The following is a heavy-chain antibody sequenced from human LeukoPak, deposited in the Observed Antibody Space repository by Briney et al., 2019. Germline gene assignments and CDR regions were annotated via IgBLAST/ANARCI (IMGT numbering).Heavy chain of an antibody. D-gene: IGHD3-10*01. CDR3: ARVSERTVRGVYDYYYGMDV. CDR1: GFTFSSYW. CDR2: INSDGSST. J-gene: IGHJ6*02. Sequence: GGSLRLSCAASGFTFSSYWRLWVRQAPGKGLVWVSRINSDGSSTSYADSVKGRFTISRDNAKNTLYLQMNSLRAEDTAVYYCARVSERTVRGVYDYYYGMDVSGQGTTVTVSS. V-gene: IGHV3-74*01.